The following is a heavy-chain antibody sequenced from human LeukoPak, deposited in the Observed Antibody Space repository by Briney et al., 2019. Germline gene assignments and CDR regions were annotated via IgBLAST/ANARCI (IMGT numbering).Heavy chain of an antibody. Sequence: PGGSLRLSCAASGFTFSSYEMNWVRQAPGKGLEWVSYISSSSSYIYYADSVKGRFTISRDNAKNSLYLQMNSLRAEDTAVYYCARSLVVGATYPYHWGQGTLVTVPS. CDR3: ARSLVVGATYPYH. D-gene: IGHD1-26*01. V-gene: IGHV3-21*05. CDR1: GFTFSSYE. CDR2: ISSSSSYI. J-gene: IGHJ5*02.